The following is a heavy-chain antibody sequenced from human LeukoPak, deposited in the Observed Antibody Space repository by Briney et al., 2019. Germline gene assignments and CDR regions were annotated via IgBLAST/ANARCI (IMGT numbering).Heavy chain of an antibody. CDR2: VKQDGSET. CDR1: GFTFSTYW. CDR3: ARDRATY. V-gene: IGHV3-7*01. J-gene: IGHJ4*02. Sequence: GGSLRLSCAASGFTFSTYWMSWVRQAPGKGLEWVASVKQDGSETYYVDSVKGRFTISRDNAKNSLYLQMNSLGAEDTAVYYCARDRATYWGQGTLVTVSS.